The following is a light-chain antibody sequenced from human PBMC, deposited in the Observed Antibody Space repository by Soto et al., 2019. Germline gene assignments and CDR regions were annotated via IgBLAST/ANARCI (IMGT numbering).Light chain of an antibody. Sequence: EIVMTQSPVTLSVSPGQRATLSCRASQSVRSSLAWYQQKPGQAPRLLIYDASTRATGIPARFSGSGSETEFALTISSLQSEDFAVYYCQQYINWPPRITFGQGTRLEIK. CDR1: QSVRSS. J-gene: IGKJ5*01. V-gene: IGKV3-15*01. CDR2: DAS. CDR3: QQYINWPPRIT.